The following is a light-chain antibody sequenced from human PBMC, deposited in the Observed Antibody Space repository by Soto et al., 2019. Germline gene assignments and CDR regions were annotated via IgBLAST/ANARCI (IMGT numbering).Light chain of an antibody. CDR3: CSFAGSSTFVV. CDR2: EGS. J-gene: IGLJ2*01. Sequence: QSALTQPASVSGSPGQSITISCTGTSSDIGNYDLVSWYQQYPGKAPKLMIYEGSNRPSGVSNRFSGSKSANTASLTISGLQAEDEADYYCCSFAGSSTFVVFGGGTQLTVL. CDR1: SSDIGNYDL. V-gene: IGLV2-23*03.